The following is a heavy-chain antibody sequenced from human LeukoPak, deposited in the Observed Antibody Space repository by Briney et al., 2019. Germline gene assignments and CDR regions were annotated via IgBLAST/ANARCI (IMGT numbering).Heavy chain of an antibody. V-gene: IGHV3-23*01. CDR3: ARATWIAEPDLVR. CDR1: GISFRNYA. J-gene: IGHJ4*02. Sequence: GGSLRLSCAASGISFRNYAMSWVRQAPARGPEWVSSLRGNGETFYADSLKGRFTISRDDSRNTVFLQLSNLRVADTAIYYCARATWIAEPDLVRWGQGTQVTVSS. CDR2: LRGNGET. D-gene: IGHD2-21*01.